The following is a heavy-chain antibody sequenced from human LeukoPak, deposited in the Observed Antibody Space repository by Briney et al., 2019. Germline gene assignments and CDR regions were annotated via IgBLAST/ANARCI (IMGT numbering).Heavy chain of an antibody. CDR2: ITTSSGTI. J-gene: IGHJ6*02. D-gene: IGHD3-10*01. Sequence: GGSLRLSCAASGFTFSSYAMNWVRQAPGKGLEWPSYITTSSGTIYYADSVKGRFTISRDNARNSLYLQMNSLRAEDTAVYYCARDPQTVEGGSGSYYPIFYYYYGMDVWGQGTTVTVSS. CDR3: ARDPQTVEGGSGSYYPIFYYYYGMDV. CDR1: GFTFSSYA. V-gene: IGHV3-48*04.